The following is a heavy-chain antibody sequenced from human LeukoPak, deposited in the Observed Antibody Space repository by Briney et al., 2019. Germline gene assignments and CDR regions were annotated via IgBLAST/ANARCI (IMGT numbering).Heavy chain of an antibody. CDR3: ARSYYYDSSGYSPAGY. J-gene: IGHJ4*02. D-gene: IGHD3-22*01. Sequence: ASVKVSCKASGYTFTSYGISWVRQAPGQGLEWMGWISAYNGNTNYAQKLQGRVTMTTDTFTSTAYMELRSLRSDDTAVYYCARSYYYDSSGYSPAGYWGQGTLVTVSS. CDR2: ISAYNGNT. V-gene: IGHV1-18*01. CDR1: GYTFTSYG.